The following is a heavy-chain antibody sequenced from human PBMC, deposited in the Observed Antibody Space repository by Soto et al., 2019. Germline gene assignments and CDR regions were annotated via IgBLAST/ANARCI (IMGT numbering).Heavy chain of an antibody. CDR2: ISAYNGHT. D-gene: IGHD2-2*01. J-gene: IGHJ5*02. CDR3: ARSSGPAYWLDP. V-gene: IGHV1-18*01. CDR1: GYTFASYG. Sequence: ASVKVSCKASGYTFASYGISWVRQAPGQGLEWMGWISAYNGHTNYAQKLQGRVTMTTDTSTSTAYMELRSLRSDDTAVYYCARSSGPAYWLDPWGQGTLVTVSS.